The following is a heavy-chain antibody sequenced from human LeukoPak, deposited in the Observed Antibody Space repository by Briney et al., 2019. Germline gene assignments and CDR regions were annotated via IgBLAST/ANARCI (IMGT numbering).Heavy chain of an antibody. Sequence: VASVTVSCKASGYTFTSYYMHWVRQAPGQGLEWMGIINPSGGSTSYAQKFQGRVTMTRDTSTSTVYMELSSLRSEDTAVYYCARDPSYYYDSSGYYFDYWGQGTLVTVSS. D-gene: IGHD3-22*01. CDR3: ARDPSYYYDSSGYYFDY. J-gene: IGHJ4*02. V-gene: IGHV1-46*01. CDR1: GYTFTSYY. CDR2: INPSGGST.